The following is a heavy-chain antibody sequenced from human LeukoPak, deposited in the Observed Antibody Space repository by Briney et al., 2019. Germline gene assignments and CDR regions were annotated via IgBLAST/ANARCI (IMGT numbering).Heavy chain of an antibody. D-gene: IGHD3-16*01. CDR1: GASISSGGYS. CDR2: IYHSGGT. V-gene: IGHV4-30-2*01. CDR3: ARDIWGSST. Sequence: SQTLSLTCVVSGASISSGGYSWSWIRQPPGKGLEWIGCIYHSGGTHYNPSLKSRVTMSVDMSKDQISLNLNSVTAADTAVYYCARDIWGSSTWGPGTLVTVSS. J-gene: IGHJ5*02.